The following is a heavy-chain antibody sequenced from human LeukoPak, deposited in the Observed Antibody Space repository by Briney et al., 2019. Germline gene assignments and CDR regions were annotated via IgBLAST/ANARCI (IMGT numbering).Heavy chain of an antibody. CDR2: ISAYSGNT. CDR3: ARDHPALSPYYYDSSGYYRFDY. Sequence: GASVKVSCKASGYTFTSYGISWVRQAPGQGLEWMGWISAYSGNTNYVQKLQGRVTMTTDTSTSTAYMELRSLRSDDTAVYYCARDHPALSPYYYDSSGYYRFDYWGQGTLVTVSS. J-gene: IGHJ4*02. V-gene: IGHV1-18*01. CDR1: GYTFTSYG. D-gene: IGHD3-22*01.